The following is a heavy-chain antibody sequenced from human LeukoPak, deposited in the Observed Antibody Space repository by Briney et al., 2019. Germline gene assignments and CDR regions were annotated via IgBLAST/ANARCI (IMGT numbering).Heavy chain of an antibody. CDR2: ISSSGSTI. J-gene: IGHJ4*02. CDR1: GFTFSDYY. D-gene: IGHD5-12*01. V-gene: IGHV3-11*01. CDR3: ARSQGATSKYYFDY. Sequence: GGSLRLSCAASGFTFSDYYMSWIRQAPGKGLEWVSYISSSGSTIYYADSAKGRFTISRDNAKNSLYLQMNSLRAEDTAVYYCARSQGATSKYYFDYWGQGTLVTVSS.